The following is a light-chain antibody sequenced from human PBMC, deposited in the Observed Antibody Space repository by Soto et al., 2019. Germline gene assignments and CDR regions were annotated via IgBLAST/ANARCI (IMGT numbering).Light chain of an antibody. CDR3: QQYTGT. V-gene: IGKV1-5*01. CDR1: QSISSW. Sequence: DIQMTQSPSTLSASVGDRVTITCRASQSISSWLAWYQQKPGKAPKLLIYDASSLESGVPSRFSGSGSGTEFTLTISSRQPDDFATYYCQQYTGTFGQGTKVEIK. CDR2: DAS. J-gene: IGKJ1*01.